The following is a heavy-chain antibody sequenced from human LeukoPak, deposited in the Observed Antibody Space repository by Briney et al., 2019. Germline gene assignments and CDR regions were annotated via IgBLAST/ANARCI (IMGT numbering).Heavy chain of an antibody. J-gene: IGHJ6*02. CDR1: GGPIRTPNYY. D-gene: IGHD6-19*01. CDR3: ARGGIPVAYLDV. V-gene: IGHV4-39*07. Sequence: PSETLSLTCTVSGGPIRTPNYYWGWIRQTPGKGLEWIATIYYSENTYYNPSLKSRVTISVDTSQNQFSLKLYSVTAADTAVYYCARGGIPVAYLDVWGQGTTVTVSS. CDR2: IYYSENT.